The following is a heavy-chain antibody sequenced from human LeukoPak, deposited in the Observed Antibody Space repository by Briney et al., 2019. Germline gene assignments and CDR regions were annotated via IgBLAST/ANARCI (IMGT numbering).Heavy chain of an antibody. J-gene: IGHJ3*02. CDR2: INHSGST. CDR1: GGSFSGYY. Sequence: PSETLSLTCAVYGGSFSGYYWSWIRQPPGKGLEWIGEINHSGSTNYNPSLKSRVTISVDTSKNQFSLKLSSVTAADTAVYYCARGPGYCSGGSCYSPLTMISQADAFDIWGQGTMVTVSS. V-gene: IGHV4-34*01. D-gene: IGHD2-15*01. CDR3: ARGPGYCSGGSCYSPLTMISQADAFDI.